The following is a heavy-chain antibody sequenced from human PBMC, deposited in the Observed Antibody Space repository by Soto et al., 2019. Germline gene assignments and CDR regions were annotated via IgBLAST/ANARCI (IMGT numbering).Heavy chain of an antibody. V-gene: IGHV4-59*01. CDR2: IYYSGST. Sequence: SETLSLTCTVSGGSISSYYWSWIRQPPGKGLEWIGYIYYSGSTNYNPSLKSRVTISVDTSKNQFSLKLSSVTAADTAVYYCARDESGSYYLYWGQGTLVTVSS. J-gene: IGHJ4*02. D-gene: IGHD1-26*01. CDR1: GGSISSYY. CDR3: ARDESGSYYLY.